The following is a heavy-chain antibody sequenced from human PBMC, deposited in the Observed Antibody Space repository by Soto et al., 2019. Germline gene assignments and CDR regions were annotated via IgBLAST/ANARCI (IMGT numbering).Heavy chain of an antibody. CDR3: ARGSAEVNWFDP. V-gene: IGHV6-1*01. CDR2: TYYRSKWYN. J-gene: IGHJ5*02. CDR1: GDSVSINSTA. Sequence: SQTLSLTCAISGDSVSINSTACNWIRQSPSRGLEWLRRTYYRSKWYNDYAVSVKSRITINPDTSKIQFSLQLNSVMSEDTAVYYCARGSAEVNWFDPWGQGTLVTVSS.